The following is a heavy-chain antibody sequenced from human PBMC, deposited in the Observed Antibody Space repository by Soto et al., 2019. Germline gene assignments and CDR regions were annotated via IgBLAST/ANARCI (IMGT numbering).Heavy chain of an antibody. CDR2: IIPSFGTA. J-gene: IGHJ4*02. CDR3: ARGGAVGCSVGSCYGIDY. Sequence: QVQLVQSGAEVKKPGSSVKVSCKASGGTFSSYAISWVRLAPGQGLEWMGGIIPSFGTANYAQKFKGRVTITADESTSTAYRELSSLRSEDTAVDYCARGGAVGCSVGSCYGIDYRGQGTLVTVSS. D-gene: IGHD2-15*01. CDR1: GGTFSSYA. V-gene: IGHV1-69*01.